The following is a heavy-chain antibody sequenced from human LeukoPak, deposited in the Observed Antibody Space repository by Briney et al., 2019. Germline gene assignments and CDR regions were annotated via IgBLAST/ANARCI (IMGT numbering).Heavy chain of an antibody. CDR3: AKTPSRYNWNYGNWYFDY. J-gene: IGHJ4*02. V-gene: IGHV3-33*06. CDR2: IWYDGSNK. D-gene: IGHD1-7*01. Sequence: PGGSLRLSCAASGFTFSSYGMHWVRQAPGKGLEWVAVIWYDGSNKYYADSVKGRFTISRDNSKNTVYLQMNSLRAEDTAVYYCAKTPSRYNWNYGNWYFDYWGQGTLVTVSS. CDR1: GFTFSSYG.